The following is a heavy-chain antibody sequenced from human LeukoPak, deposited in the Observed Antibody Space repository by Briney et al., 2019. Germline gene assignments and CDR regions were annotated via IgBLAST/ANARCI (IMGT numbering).Heavy chain of an antibody. CDR3: ARGGEMASYYGMDV. V-gene: IGHV4-34*01. D-gene: IGHD5-24*01. CDR1: GGSFSGYY. CDR2: INHSGST. J-gene: IGHJ6*02. Sequence: SETLSVTCAVYGGSFSGYYWSWIGQPPGKGLEWIGEINHSGSTNYNPSLKSRVTISIDTSKNQFSLKLNSVTAADTAVYYCARGGEMASYYGMDVWGQGTTVTVSS.